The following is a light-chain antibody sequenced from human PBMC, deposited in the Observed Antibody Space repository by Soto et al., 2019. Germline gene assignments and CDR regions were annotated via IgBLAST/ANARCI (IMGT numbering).Light chain of an antibody. V-gene: IGKV1-9*01. CDR1: QGISSY. J-gene: IGKJ5*01. CDR3: QQLLSYPIT. CDR2: AAS. Sequence: EIQLTQSPSFLSASVGDRVTITCRASQGISSYLACYQQKPGKAPKLLIYAASTLQSGVPLRFSGSGSGTSFTLTISSLQPEDFATYYCQQLLSYPITFGQGTRLEIK.